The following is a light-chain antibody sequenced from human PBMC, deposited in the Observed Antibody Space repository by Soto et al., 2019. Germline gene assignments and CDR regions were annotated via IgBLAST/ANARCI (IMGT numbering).Light chain of an antibody. CDR1: QGIGDT. J-gene: IGKJ1*01. Sequence: VLRQSRDTLSVSPGERATLSCRASQGIGDTLAWYQHKPGQTPRLLIYDTSTRATGVPTRFSGSGSGTEFTLTISSLQPDDFATYYCQHYNSYSEAFGQGTKVDIK. V-gene: IGKV3-15*01. CDR2: DTS. CDR3: QHYNSYSEA.